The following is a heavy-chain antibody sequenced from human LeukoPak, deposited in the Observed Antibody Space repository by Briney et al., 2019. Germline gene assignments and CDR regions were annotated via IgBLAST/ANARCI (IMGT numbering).Heavy chain of an antibody. D-gene: IGHD3-3*01. J-gene: IGHJ4*02. CDR2: IKQDGSEK. V-gene: IGHV3-7*01. CDR1: GFTFSRYW. Sequence: GGSLRLSCAASGFTFSRYWMSWVRQAPGKGLEWAANIKQDGSEKYYVDSVKGRFTISRDNAKNSLYLQMNSLRAEDTAVYYCARDRPYYDFWSGYYTDYWGQGTLVTVSS. CDR3: ARDRPYYDFWSGYYTDY.